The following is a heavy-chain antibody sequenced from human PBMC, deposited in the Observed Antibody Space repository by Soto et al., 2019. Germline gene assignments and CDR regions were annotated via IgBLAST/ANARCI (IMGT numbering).Heavy chain of an antibody. Sequence: QVQLVQSGAEVKKPGSSVKVSCKASGGTFSRNAINWMRQAPGQGLEWMGGIIPMFGKANYAQKLQGRVTITADESKSTGYMEVRSLISEDTAVYFCARDGTLYDSSGYYYLYWGQGTLVTVSS. CDR2: IIPMFGKA. D-gene: IGHD3-22*01. CDR1: GGTFSRNA. J-gene: IGHJ4*02. V-gene: IGHV1-69*01. CDR3: ARDGTLYDSSGYYYLY.